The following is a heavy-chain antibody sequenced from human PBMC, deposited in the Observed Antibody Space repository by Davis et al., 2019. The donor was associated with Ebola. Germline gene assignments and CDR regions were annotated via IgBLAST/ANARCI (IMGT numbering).Heavy chain of an antibody. V-gene: IGHV3-30*18. CDR1: GFTFSSYG. CDR3: AKLELRGY. J-gene: IGHJ4*02. D-gene: IGHD1-7*01. Sequence: GESLKISCAASGFTFSSYGMHWVRQAPGTGLEWVAVISYDGSNKYYADSVKGRFTISRDNSKNTLYLQMNSLRAEDTAVYYCAKLELRGYWGQGTLVTVSS. CDR2: ISYDGSNK.